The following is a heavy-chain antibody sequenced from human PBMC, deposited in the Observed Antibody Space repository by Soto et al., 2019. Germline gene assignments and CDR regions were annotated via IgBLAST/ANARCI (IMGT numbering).Heavy chain of an antibody. V-gene: IGHV3-74*01. J-gene: IGHJ4*02. Sequence: EVQLVESGGGLVQPGGSLRLSCAASGFTFRNYWMHWVRQAPGKGLVWVSRISDYGRINYADSVKGRFTISRDDAKSELYLQMNNLRAEDTAVYYCARGGVEPFDYWGQGALVTDSS. CDR3: ARGGVEPFDY. CDR1: GFTFRNYW. D-gene: IGHD3-10*01. CDR2: ISDYGRI.